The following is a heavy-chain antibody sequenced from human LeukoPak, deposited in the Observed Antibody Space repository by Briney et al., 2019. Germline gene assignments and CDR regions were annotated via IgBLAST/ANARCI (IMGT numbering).Heavy chain of an antibody. CDR3: ARVRIAAAFDP. V-gene: IGHV3-66*01. D-gene: IGHD6-13*01. CDR2: IYSGGST. J-gene: IGHJ5*02. Sequence: GGSLRPSCAASGFTVSSNYMSWVRQAPGKGLEWVSVIYSGGSTYYADSVKGRFTISRDNSKNTLYLQMNSLRAEDTAVYYCARVRIAAAFDPWGQGTLVTVSS. CDR1: GFTVSSNY.